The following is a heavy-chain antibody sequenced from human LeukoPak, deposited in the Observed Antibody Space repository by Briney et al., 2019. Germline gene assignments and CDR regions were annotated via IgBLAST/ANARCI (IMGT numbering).Heavy chain of an antibody. Sequence: SETLSLTCTVSGGSISSSSYYWGWIRQPPGKGLEWIGSIYYSGSTYYSPSLKRRVTISVDTSKNQFSLKLSSVTAADTAVYYCARAGYYDRLDYWGQGTLVTVSS. CDR3: ARAGYYDRLDY. J-gene: IGHJ4*02. V-gene: IGHV4-39*01. CDR1: GGSISSSSYY. D-gene: IGHD3-22*01. CDR2: IYYSGST.